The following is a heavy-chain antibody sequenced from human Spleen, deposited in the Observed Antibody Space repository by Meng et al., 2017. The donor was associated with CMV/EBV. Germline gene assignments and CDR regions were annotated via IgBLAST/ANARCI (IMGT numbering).Heavy chain of an antibody. D-gene: IGHD4-17*01. CDR3: ARDRKHYGERGWFDP. V-gene: IGHV4-39*07. Sequence: QLQLPESGPGLVKPSATLSLTCTVSGGSISSSSYYWGWIRQPPGKGLEWIGSIYYSGSTYYNPSLKSRVTISVDTSKNQFSLKLSSVTAADTAVYYCARDRKHYGERGWFDPWGQGTLVTVSS. CDR1: GGSISSSSYY. J-gene: IGHJ5*02. CDR2: IYYSGST.